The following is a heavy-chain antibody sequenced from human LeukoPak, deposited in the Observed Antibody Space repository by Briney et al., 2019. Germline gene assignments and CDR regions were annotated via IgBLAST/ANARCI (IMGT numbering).Heavy chain of an antibody. Sequence: SSETLSLTCTVSGGSISSGDYYWSWIRQPPGKGLEWIGYIYYSGSTYYNPSLKSRVTISVDTSKNQFSLKLTSVTAADTAVYYCARAPNKTTYQLPIDLFTRQQDATFDYWGQGTLVTVSS. D-gene: IGHD2-2*01. CDR1: GGSISSGDYY. CDR3: ARAPNKTTYQLPIDLFTRQQDATFDY. J-gene: IGHJ4*02. V-gene: IGHV4-30-4*08. CDR2: IYYSGST.